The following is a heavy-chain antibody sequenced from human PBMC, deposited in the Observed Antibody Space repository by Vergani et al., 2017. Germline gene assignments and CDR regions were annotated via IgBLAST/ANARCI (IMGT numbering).Heavy chain of an antibody. J-gene: IGHJ4*02. CDR3: ARSNPYYYGSGSYYYFDY. D-gene: IGHD3-10*01. Sequence: QVQLVQSGAEVKKPGSSVKVSCKASGGTFSSYAISWVRQAPGQGLEWMGGIIPIFGTANYAQKFQGRVTMTADESTSTAYMELSSLRSEDTAVYDCARSNPYYYGSGSYYYFDYWGQGTLVTVSS. V-gene: IGHV1-69*01. CDR1: GGTFSSYA. CDR2: IIPIFGTA.